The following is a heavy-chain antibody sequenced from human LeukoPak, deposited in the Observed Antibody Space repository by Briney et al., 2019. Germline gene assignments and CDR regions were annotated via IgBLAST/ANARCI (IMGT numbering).Heavy chain of an antibody. CDR1: GFTFSSYA. J-gene: IGHJ4*02. Sequence: GGSLRLSCAASGFTFSSYAMSWVRQAPGKGLEWVSAISGSGGSTYYADSVKGRFTISRDNSKNTLYLQMNSLRAEDTAVYYCAKATPRYCSGGSCYSGDYFDYWGQGTLVTVSS. CDR3: AKATPRYCSGGSCYSGDYFDY. V-gene: IGHV3-23*01. CDR2: ISGSGGST. D-gene: IGHD2-15*01.